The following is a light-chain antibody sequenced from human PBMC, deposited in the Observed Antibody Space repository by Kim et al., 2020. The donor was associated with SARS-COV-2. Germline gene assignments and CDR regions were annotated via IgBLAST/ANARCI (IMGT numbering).Light chain of an antibody. Sequence: GPSVTVSSTGTSSDVGDYHYSSWYQQHPGKATKLMINEVSKRPSGIPDRFSGSKSGNTAALTVSGLQAEDEADYYCSSYAGSNNLVFGGGTQLTVL. J-gene: IGLJ2*01. V-gene: IGLV2-8*01. CDR1: SSDVGDYHY. CDR3: SSYAGSNNLV. CDR2: EVS.